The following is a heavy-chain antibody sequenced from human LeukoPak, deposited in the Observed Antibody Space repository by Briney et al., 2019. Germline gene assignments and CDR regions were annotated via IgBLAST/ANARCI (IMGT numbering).Heavy chain of an antibody. V-gene: IGHV3-48*02. D-gene: IGHD2-15*01. CDR1: GFTFSSYS. CDR2: ISSSSSTI. Sequence: PGGSLRLSCAASGFTFSSYSMNWVRQAPGKGLEWVSYISSSSSTIYYADSVKGRFTISRDNAKSSLYLQMYSLRDEDTAVYFCARGVVGYCSGGSCYGYFQHWGQGTLVTVSS. J-gene: IGHJ1*01. CDR3: ARGVVGYCSGGSCYGYFQH.